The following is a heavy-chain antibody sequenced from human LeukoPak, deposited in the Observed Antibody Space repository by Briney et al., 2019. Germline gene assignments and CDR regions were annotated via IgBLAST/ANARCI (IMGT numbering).Heavy chain of an antibody. CDR1: GFTLSTYW. J-gene: IGHJ4*02. CDR2: IMQDGSVQ. V-gene: IGHV3-7*01. D-gene: IGHD6-13*01. Sequence: GGSLRLSCVASGFTLSTYWMNWVRQAPGKGLEWVANIMQDGSVQHYVDSVKGRFTISRDNAKNSLYLQMNSLRAEDTAIYYCTRILRQQLVMFDYWGQGTLVTVSS. CDR3: TRILRQQLVMFDY.